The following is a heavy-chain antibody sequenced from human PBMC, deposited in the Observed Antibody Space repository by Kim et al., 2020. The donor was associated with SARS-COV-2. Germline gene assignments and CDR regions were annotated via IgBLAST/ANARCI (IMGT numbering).Heavy chain of an antibody. Sequence: SETLSLTCAVYGGSFSGYYWSWIRQPPGKGLEWIGEINHSGSTNYNPSLKSRVTISVDTSKNQFSLKLSSVTAADTAVYYCARDSSSWSPLYYYYGMDVWGQGTTVTVSS. CDR1: GGSFSGYY. CDR3: ARDSSSWSPLYYYYGMDV. D-gene: IGHD6-13*01. J-gene: IGHJ6*02. CDR2: INHSGST. V-gene: IGHV4-34*01.